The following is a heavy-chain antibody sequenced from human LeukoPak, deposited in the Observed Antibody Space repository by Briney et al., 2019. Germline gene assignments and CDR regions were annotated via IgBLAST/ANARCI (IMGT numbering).Heavy chain of an antibody. Sequence: GGSLRLSCAASGFTFSSYWMSWVRQAPGKGLEWVANIKQDGSEKYYVDSVKGRFTISRDNAKNSLYLQMNSLRAEDTAVYYCARALRQGGTYYDFWSGYYGDAFDIWGQGTMVTVSS. CDR3: ARALRQGGTYYDFWSGYYGDAFDI. CDR1: GFTFSSYW. D-gene: IGHD3-3*01. J-gene: IGHJ3*02. CDR2: IKQDGSEK. V-gene: IGHV3-7*01.